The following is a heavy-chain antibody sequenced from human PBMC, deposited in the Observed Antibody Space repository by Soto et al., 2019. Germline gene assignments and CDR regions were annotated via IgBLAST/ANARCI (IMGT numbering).Heavy chain of an antibody. Sequence: GGALKLSCAASGFTFSSYEMNWVRQAPGKGLEWVSYIDSSGSTIYYADSLNGRFTISRDNAKNSLSLQMDSLRAEDTAVYYCAKNKGITMVRGVSDASDIWGQGTMVTVSS. CDR2: IDSSGSTI. CDR3: AKNKGITMVRGVSDASDI. CDR1: GFTFSSYE. V-gene: IGHV3-48*03. J-gene: IGHJ3*02. D-gene: IGHD3-10*01.